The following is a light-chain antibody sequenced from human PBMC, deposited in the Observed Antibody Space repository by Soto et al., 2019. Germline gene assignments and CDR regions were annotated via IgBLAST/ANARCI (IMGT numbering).Light chain of an antibody. CDR1: QSVSCN. V-gene: IGKV3-15*01. Sequence: EIVMTQSPATLSVSPGERATLSCRARQSVSCNLAWYQQKPGQAPRLLIYGASTRATGIPARFSGSGSGTEFTLTISSLQSEDVAVYYCQQYNNWPPWTFGQGTKVEIK. CDR3: QQYNNWPPWT. J-gene: IGKJ1*01. CDR2: GAS.